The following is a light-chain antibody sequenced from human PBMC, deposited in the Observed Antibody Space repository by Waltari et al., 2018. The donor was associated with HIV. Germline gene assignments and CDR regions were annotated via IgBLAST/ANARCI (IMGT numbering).Light chain of an antibody. CDR2: WAS. CDR3: QQYYSTPWT. V-gene: IGKV4-1*01. J-gene: IGKJ1*01. Sequence: DIVMTQSPDSLAVSLGERATINCKSSQSVLYSSNNKKYLAWYQQKPGQPPKLLIYWASTRESGVPDRFSGSGSGTDFTLTISSLQAEDVAVYYCQQYYSTPWTFGQGTKVEIK. CDR1: QSVLYSSNNKKY.